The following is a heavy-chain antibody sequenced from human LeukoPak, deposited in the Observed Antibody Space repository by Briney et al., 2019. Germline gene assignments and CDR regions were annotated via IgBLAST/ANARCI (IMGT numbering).Heavy chain of an antibody. CDR1: GGSISSSSYY. V-gene: IGHV4-39*01. J-gene: IGHJ4*02. D-gene: IGHD7-27*01. CDR2: IYYSGST. Sequence: SETLSLTCTVSGGSISSSSYYWGWIRQPPGXXXXXIGSIYYSGSTYYNPSLKSRVTISVDTSKNQFSLKLSSVTAADTAVYYCARLTVKWGSNFDYWGQGTLVTVSS. CDR3: ARLTVKWGSNFDY.